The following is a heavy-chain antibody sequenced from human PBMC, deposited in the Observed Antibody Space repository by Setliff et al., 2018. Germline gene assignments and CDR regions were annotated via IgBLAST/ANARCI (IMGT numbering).Heavy chain of an antibody. CDR1: GGSISSSDFY. CDR2: IYYSGTT. J-gene: IGHJ4*01. CDR3: ASCRYQVPYDY. V-gene: IGHV4-39*01. Sequence: PSETLSLTCTVSGGSISSSDFYWGWIRQPPGKGLEWIGSIYYSGTTYYNPSLKSRVTIFVDTSKNQFSLNLNSVTAADTGVYYCASCRYQVPYDYWGRGTLVTVSS. D-gene: IGHD2-2*01.